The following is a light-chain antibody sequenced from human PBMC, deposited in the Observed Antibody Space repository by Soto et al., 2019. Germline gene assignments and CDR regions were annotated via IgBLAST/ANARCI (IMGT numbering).Light chain of an antibody. Sequence: QSVLTRPPSASGTPGQRVTISCSGSSSNIGSNYLYWYQHLPGAAPKLLIYRNNQRPSGVPDRFSGSKSGTSASLAISGLRSEDEADYYCAAWDDSLSGRGVVFGGGTKLTVL. V-gene: IGLV1-47*01. CDR1: SSNIGSNY. CDR2: RNN. CDR3: AAWDDSLSGRGVV. J-gene: IGLJ2*01.